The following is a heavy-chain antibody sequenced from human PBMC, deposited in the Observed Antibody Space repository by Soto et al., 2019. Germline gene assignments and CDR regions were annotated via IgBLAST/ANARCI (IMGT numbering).Heavy chain of an antibody. J-gene: IGHJ4*02. V-gene: IGHV1-69*02. CDR1: GGTFSSYT. CDR3: ASNIVATIPDFDY. Sequence: ASVKVSCKASGGTFSSYTISWVRQAPGQGLEWMGRIIPILGIANYAQKFQGRVTITADKSTSTAYMELSSLRPEDTAVYYCASNIVATIPDFDYWGQGTLVTVSS. D-gene: IGHD5-12*01. CDR2: IIPILGIA.